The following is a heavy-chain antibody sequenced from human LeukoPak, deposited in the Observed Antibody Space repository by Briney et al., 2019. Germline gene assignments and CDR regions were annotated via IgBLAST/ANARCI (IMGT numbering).Heavy chain of an antibody. J-gene: IGHJ4*02. V-gene: IGHV3-30*18. D-gene: IGHD4-17*01. CDR1: GFTFSSYG. CDR3: AKDQSDYAGYYFDY. CDR2: ISYDGSNK. Sequence: GGSLRLSCAASGFTFSSYGMHWVRQAPGKGLEWVAVISYDGSNKYYADSVKGRFTISRDNSKNTLFLQMDSLRAEDTAVYYCAKDQSDYAGYYFDYWGQGTLVTVSS.